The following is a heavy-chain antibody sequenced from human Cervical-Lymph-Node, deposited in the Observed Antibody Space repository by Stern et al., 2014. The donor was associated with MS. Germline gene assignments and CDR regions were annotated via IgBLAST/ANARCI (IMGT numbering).Heavy chain of an antibody. J-gene: IGHJ2*01. D-gene: IGHD6-13*01. CDR1: GFNFVTYW. CDR3: ARHAAGGWNFDL. V-gene: IGHV5-51*01. CDR2: IYPDDSDI. Sequence: EVQLVESGAEVKKSGESLKISCKGVGFNFVTYWIRWVRQRPGKGLEWMGTIYPDDSDIRYRPSFQGQVTISADTSIDTAYLQWSSLKASDTAIYYCARHAAGGWNFDLWGRGTLVNVAS.